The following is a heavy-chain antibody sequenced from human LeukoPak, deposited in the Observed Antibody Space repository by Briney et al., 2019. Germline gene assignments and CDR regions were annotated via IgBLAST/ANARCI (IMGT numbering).Heavy chain of an antibody. J-gene: IGHJ3*02. Sequence: ASVKVSCKASGYTFTGYYMHWVRQAPGQGLEWMGWINPNSGGTNYAQKFQGRVTMTRDTSISTAYMELSRLRSDDTAVYYCARGTRRDGYNYIYAFDIWGQGTMVTVSS. CDR1: GYTFTGYY. CDR3: ARGTRRDGYNYIYAFDI. D-gene: IGHD5-24*01. V-gene: IGHV1-2*02. CDR2: INPNSGGT.